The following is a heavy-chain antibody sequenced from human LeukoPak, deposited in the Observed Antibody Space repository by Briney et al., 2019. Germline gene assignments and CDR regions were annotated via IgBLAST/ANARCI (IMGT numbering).Heavy chain of an antibody. Sequence: ASVKVSCKASGYTFTSYGISWVRQAPGQGLEWMGWISAHSGNTNYAQKFQGRVTMTTDTSTYTAYMELRSLRSDDTAVHYCAGDNHPYDYVWGSYRPSFDYWGQGTLVTVSS. J-gene: IGHJ4*02. D-gene: IGHD3-16*02. CDR3: AGDNHPYDYVWGSYRPSFDY. CDR2: ISAHSGNT. CDR1: GYTFTSYG. V-gene: IGHV1-18*01.